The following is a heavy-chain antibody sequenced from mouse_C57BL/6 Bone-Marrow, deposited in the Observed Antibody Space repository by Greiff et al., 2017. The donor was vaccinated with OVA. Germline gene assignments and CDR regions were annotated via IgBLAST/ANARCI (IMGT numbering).Heavy chain of an antibody. CDR1: GFTFSDYG. Sequence: EVMLVESGGGLVKPGGSLKLSCAASGFTFSDYGMHWVRQAPEKGLEWVAYISSGSSTIYYADTVKGRCTISRDNAKNTLFLQMTRLRSEDTAMYYCARRDGYYLYAMDYWGQGTSVTVSS. V-gene: IGHV5-17*01. CDR2: ISSGSSTI. D-gene: IGHD2-3*01. CDR3: ARRDGYYLYAMDY. J-gene: IGHJ4*01.